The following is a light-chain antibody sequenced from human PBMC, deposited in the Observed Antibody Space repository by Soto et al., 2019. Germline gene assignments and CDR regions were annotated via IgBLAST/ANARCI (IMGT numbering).Light chain of an antibody. Sequence: QSVLTDPASLSGSPGQSITISCTGTSSDVGGYNYVSWYQQHPGKAPKLMIYEVSNRPSGVSNRFSGSKSGNTASLTISGLQAEDEADYYCSSYTSSSTGVFGTGTKVTVL. V-gene: IGLV2-14*01. CDR3: SSYTSSSTGV. CDR1: SSDVGGYNY. J-gene: IGLJ1*01. CDR2: EVS.